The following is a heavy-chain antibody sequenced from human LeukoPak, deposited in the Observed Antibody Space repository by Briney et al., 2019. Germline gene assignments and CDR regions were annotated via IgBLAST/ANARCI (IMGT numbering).Heavy chain of an antibody. D-gene: IGHD3-16*02. Sequence: ASVKVSCKASGYTFTSYAMHWVRQAPGQRLEWMGWINAGNGNTKYSQKFQGRVTITRDTSASTAYMELSSLRSEDTAVYYCARLAGALDYVWGSYRSYWGQGSLVTVSS. CDR1: GYTFTSYA. J-gene: IGHJ4*02. CDR3: ARLAGALDYVWGSYRSY. CDR2: INAGNGNT. V-gene: IGHV1-3*01.